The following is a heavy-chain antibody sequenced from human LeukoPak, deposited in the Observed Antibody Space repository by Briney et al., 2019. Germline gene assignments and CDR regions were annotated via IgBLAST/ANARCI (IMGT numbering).Heavy chain of an antibody. V-gene: IGHV1-8*01. CDR2: MNPNSGNT. Sequence: ASVKVSCKASGYTFTSYDINWVRKATGQGLEWMGWMNPNSGNTNYAQKLQGRVTMTTDTSMSTAYMELRSLRSDDTAVYYCARRRGSYRFDYWGQGTLVTVSS. CDR1: GYTFTSYD. D-gene: IGHD1-26*01. CDR3: ARRRGSYRFDY. J-gene: IGHJ4*02.